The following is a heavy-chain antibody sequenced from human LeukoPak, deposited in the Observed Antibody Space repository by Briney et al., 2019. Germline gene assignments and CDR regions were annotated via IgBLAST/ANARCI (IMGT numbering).Heavy chain of an antibody. CDR1: GFTFSSYA. V-gene: IGHV3-66*04. CDR2: IYSGGST. D-gene: IGHD6-19*01. Sequence: PGGSLRLSCAASGFTFSSYAMSWVRQAPGKGLEWVSIIYSGGSTFYADSVKGRFTISRDNAKNSLYLQMNSLRAEDTAVYYCARQGTHIAVAVTGFDYWGQGTLVTVSS. J-gene: IGHJ4*02. CDR3: ARQGTHIAVAVTGFDY.